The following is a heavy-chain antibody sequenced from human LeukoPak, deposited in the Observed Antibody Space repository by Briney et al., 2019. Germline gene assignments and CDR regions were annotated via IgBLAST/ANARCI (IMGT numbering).Heavy chain of an antibody. J-gene: IGHJ6*02. CDR3: ASLYSSGWYPLSSYYYYGMDV. CDR1: GGSISSSSYY. D-gene: IGHD6-19*01. V-gene: IGHV4-39*01. CDR2: IYYSGST. Sequence: TSETLSLTCTVSGGSISSSSYYWGWIRQPPGKGLEWIGSIYYSGSTYYNPSLKSRVTISVDTSKNQFSLKLSSVTAADTAVYYCASLYSSGWYPLSSYYYYGMDVWGQGTTVTVPS.